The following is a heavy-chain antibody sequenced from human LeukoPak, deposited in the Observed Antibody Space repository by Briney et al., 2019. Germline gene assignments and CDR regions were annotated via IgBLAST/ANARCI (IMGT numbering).Heavy chain of an antibody. CDR1: GGSISSGYYY. CDR3: TRSREGYCTSGSCYIDIQAR. J-gene: IGHJ4*02. Sequence: PSETLSLTCTVSGGSISSGYYYWSWIRQPAGKGLEWIGRMYTSGSTEYNPSLNSRVTISVDTSKNQFSLKLSSVTAADTAVYYCTRSREGYCTSGSCYIDIQARWGQGTLVTVSS. CDR2: MYTSGST. D-gene: IGHD2-2*02. V-gene: IGHV4-61*02.